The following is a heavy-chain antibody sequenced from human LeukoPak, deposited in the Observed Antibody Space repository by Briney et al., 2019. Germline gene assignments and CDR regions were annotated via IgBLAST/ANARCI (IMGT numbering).Heavy chain of an antibody. J-gene: IGHJ3*02. Sequence: PSETLSLTCTVSGGSINSYYWSWIRQPPGKGLEWIGYIYYSGSTNYNPSLKSRVTISVDTSKNQFSLKLSSVTAADTAVYYCARLYGDHGAFDIWGQGTMVTVSS. CDR1: GGSINSYY. CDR3: ARLYGDHGAFDI. CDR2: IYYSGST. D-gene: IGHD4-17*01. V-gene: IGHV4-59*08.